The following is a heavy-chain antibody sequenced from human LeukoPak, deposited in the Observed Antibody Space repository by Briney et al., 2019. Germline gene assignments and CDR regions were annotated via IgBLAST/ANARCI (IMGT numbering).Heavy chain of an antibody. Sequence: GGSLRLSCAASGFTFNSYWMSWVRQAPGKGLEWVANIKKDGSEKNYVDSVKGRFTISRDNAKNSLYLQMDSLRAGDTAVYYCARFISLGAWGQGTLVTVSS. CDR1: GFTFNSYW. CDR3: ARFISLGA. V-gene: IGHV3-7*01. CDR2: IKKDGSEK. D-gene: IGHD3-16*01. J-gene: IGHJ5*02.